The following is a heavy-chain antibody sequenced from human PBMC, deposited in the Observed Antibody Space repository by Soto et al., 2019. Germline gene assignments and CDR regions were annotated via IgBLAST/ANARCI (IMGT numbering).Heavy chain of an antibody. CDR1: GGTFSSYA. CDR2: IIPIFGTA. J-gene: IGHJ6*02. V-gene: IGHV1-69*13. Sequence: SGKVSCKASGGTFSSYAISWVRQAPGQGLEWMGGIIPIFGTANYAQKFQGRVTITADEATSTAYMELSSLTSEDTAFYYCASKALPADTGYSYYGIDVSGQGTPAPVSS. D-gene: IGHD2-2*01. CDR3: ASKALPADTGYSYYGIDV.